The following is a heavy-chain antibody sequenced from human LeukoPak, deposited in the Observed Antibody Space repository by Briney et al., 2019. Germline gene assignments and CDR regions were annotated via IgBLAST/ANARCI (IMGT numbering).Heavy chain of an antibody. CDR1: GYSFTSYW. D-gene: IGHD2-21*02. CDR3: ARLAYCGGDCYSAWDY. CDR2: IYPGDSDT. V-gene: IGHV5-51*01. J-gene: IGHJ4*02. Sequence: GESLKISCKGSGYSFTSYWIGWVRQMPGKGLEWMGIIYPGDSDTRYSPSFQGQVTISADKSISTAYLQWSSLKASDTAMYYCARLAYCGGDCYSAWDYWGQGTLVTVSS.